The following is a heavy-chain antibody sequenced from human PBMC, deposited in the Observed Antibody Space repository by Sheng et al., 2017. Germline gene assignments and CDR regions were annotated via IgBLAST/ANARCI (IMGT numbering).Heavy chain of an antibody. CDR2: ISSLNTYI. Sequence: EVQLVESGGGLVKPGGSLRLSCAASGFVFSDYSMNWVRQAPGKGLEWVSSISSLNTYIYYADSVKGRFTISRDNAKKSLYLQMNSLRAEDTALYYCARGRTYSGNYYLPFDYWGQGTLVTVSS. D-gene: IGHD1-26*01. CDR3: ARGRTYSGNYYLPFDY. J-gene: IGHJ4*02. CDR1: GFVFSDYS. V-gene: IGHV3-21*01.